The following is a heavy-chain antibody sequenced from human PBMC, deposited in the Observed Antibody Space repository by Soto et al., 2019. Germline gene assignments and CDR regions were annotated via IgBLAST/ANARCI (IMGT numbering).Heavy chain of an antibody. CDR3: ARTYVYSGPNSRGYGFDI. J-gene: IGHJ3*02. Sequence: SETLSLTCTVSGGSFSPNYWAWIRQPPGKGLEWIAYIYNSGTTNYNPSLKSRTTISVDTSKNQFSLKLNSVTAADTAVYYCARTYVYSGPNSRGYGFDIWGQGTMVT. CDR1: GGSFSPNY. CDR2: IYNSGTT. D-gene: IGHD1-26*01. V-gene: IGHV4-59*01.